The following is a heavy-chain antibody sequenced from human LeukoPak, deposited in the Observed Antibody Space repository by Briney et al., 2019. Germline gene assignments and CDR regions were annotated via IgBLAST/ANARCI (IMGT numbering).Heavy chain of an antibody. CDR3: ARPVAGYYAFDI. V-gene: IGHV3-30*04. CDR1: GFTYTKHA. D-gene: IGHD6-19*01. Sequence: GGSLRLSCAASGFTYTKHAMHWVRQAPGKGLEWVAVISYDGSNKKYADSVKGRFTISRDNSKNTLYLQMNSLRAEDTAVYYCARPVAGYYAFDIWGQGTMVTVSS. CDR2: ISYDGSNK. J-gene: IGHJ3*02.